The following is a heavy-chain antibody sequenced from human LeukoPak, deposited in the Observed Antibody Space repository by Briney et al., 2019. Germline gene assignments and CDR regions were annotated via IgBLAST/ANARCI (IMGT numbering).Heavy chain of an antibody. D-gene: IGHD3-3*01. CDR3: ASTVFGVTYNWFDP. Sequence: ASQTLSLTCTVSGDSISSGSYFWSWVRQPAGKALEWIGRFHTSGGTNYNPPLESRVTISVDTSKNQFSLKLTSVTAADTAVYYCASTVFGVTYNWFDPWGQGTLVTVSS. CDR2: FHTSGGT. J-gene: IGHJ5*02. CDR1: GDSISSGSYF. V-gene: IGHV4-61*02.